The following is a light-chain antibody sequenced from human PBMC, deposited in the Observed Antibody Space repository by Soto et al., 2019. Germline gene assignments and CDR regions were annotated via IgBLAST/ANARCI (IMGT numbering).Light chain of an antibody. CDR1: SGSIASNY. Sequence: FMMTRPHSVSESPGKTVTISCTRSSGSIASNYVQWYQQRPGSAPTTVIYEDNQRPSGVPDRFSGSIDSSSNSASLTISGLNTEEEADYYCPSYDTSTSYVSGTGTNAAVL. J-gene: IGLJ1*01. V-gene: IGLV6-57*04. CDR2: EDN. CDR3: PSYDTSTSYV.